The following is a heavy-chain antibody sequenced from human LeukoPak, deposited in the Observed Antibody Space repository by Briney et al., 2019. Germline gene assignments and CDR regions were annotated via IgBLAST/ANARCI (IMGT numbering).Heavy chain of an antibody. Sequence: ASVKVSCKASGYTFTSYGISWVRQAPGQGLEWMGWISAYNGNTNYAQKLQGRVTMTTDTSTSTAYMELRSLRSDDTAVYYCASTPWGYSSSYFDYWGQGTLVTVSS. CDR2: ISAYNGNT. CDR1: GYTFTSYG. CDR3: ASTPWGYSSSYFDY. D-gene: IGHD6-13*01. J-gene: IGHJ4*02. V-gene: IGHV1-18*01.